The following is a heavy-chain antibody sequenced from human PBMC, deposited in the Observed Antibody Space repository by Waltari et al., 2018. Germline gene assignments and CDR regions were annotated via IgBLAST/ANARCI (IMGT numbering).Heavy chain of an antibody. CDR2: ISGSGDYT. D-gene: IGHD4-17*01. Sequence: EVQLVESGGGLVQPGGSLRLSCAASGFTFSNFAMSWVRQAPGKGLEWVSTISGSGDYTYYTDSVKCRFTISRDNSKNTLYLQMNSLRAEDTAVYLCAKDRRGTTVTALDNWGQGSLVTVSS. CDR1: GFTFSNFA. V-gene: IGHV3-23*04. J-gene: IGHJ4*02. CDR3: AKDRRGTTVTALDN.